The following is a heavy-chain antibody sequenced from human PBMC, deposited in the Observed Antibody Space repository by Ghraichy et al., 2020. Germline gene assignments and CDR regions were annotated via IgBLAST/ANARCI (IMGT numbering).Heavy chain of an antibody. CDR3: AKDPGGYGSGSYYNPGGMDV. Sequence: GGSLRLSCAASGFTFSSYGMHWVRQAPGKGLEWVAFIRYDGSNKYYADSVKGRFTISRDNSKNTLYLQMNSLRAEDTAVYYCAKDPGGYGSGSYYNPGGMDVWGQGTTVTVSS. D-gene: IGHD3-10*01. V-gene: IGHV3-30*02. CDR2: IRYDGSNK. CDR1: GFTFSSYG. J-gene: IGHJ6*02.